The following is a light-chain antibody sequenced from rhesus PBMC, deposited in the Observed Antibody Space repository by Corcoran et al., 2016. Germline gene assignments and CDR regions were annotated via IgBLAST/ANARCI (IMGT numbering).Light chain of an antibody. J-gene: IGKJ1*01. Sequence: DIQMTQSPSSLSASVGDTVTITCLASPGISIYLAWYQQKPGKAPKPLIYYASKLESGVPSRFSGRGSGTDFTLTISSLQPEDFAIYYCQQHNSYPPTFGQGTKVEIK. V-gene: IGKV1S14*01. CDR1: PGISIY. CDR2: YAS. CDR3: QQHNSYPPT.